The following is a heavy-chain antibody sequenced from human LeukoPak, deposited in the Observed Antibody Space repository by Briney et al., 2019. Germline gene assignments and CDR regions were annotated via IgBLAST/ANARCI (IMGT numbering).Heavy chain of an antibody. CDR2: TYYRSKWYN. J-gene: IGHJ6*02. Sequence: SQTLSLTCAISGDSVSSNSAAWNWIRQSPSGGLEWLGRTYYRSKWYNDYGTSVKSRLTINPETSKNQFSLQLNSVTPEDTAVYYCARGHYDSRGYFGGMDVWGQGTTVTVSS. D-gene: IGHD3-22*01. V-gene: IGHV6-1*01. CDR3: ARGHYDSRGYFGGMDV. CDR1: GDSVSSNSAA.